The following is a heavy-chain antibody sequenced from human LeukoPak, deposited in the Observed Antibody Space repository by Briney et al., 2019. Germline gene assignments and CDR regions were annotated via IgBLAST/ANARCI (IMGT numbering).Heavy chain of an antibody. V-gene: IGHV3-48*04. CDR1: GFTFSSYS. D-gene: IGHD3-22*01. J-gene: IGHJ4*02. CDR2: ISSSSSTI. Sequence: PGGSLRLSCAASGFTFSSYSMNWVRQAPEKGLEWVSYISSSSSTIYYADSVKGRFTISRDNAKNSLYLQMSSLRSEDMAVYYCARGIDGYYDYWGQGTLVTVSS. CDR3: ARGIDGYYDY.